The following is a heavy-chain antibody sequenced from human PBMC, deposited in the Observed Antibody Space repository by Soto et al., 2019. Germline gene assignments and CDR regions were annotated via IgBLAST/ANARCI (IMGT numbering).Heavy chain of an antibody. J-gene: IGHJ6*03. CDR3: ASSGSSWFRYYYYMDV. CDR1: GGSFSGYY. Sequence: TLSLTCAVYGGSFSGYYWSWIRQPPGEGLEWIGEINHSGSTNYNPSLKSRVTISVDTSKNQLSLKLSSVTAADTAVYYCASSGSSWFRYYYYMDVWGKGTTVTVSS. D-gene: IGHD6-13*01. V-gene: IGHV4-34*01. CDR2: INHSGST.